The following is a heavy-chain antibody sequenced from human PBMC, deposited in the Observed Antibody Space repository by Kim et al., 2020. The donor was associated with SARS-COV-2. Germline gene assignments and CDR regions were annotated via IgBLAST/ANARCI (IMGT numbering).Heavy chain of an antibody. D-gene: IGHD6-19*01. CDR3: ARTVAGTFDY. J-gene: IGHJ4*02. V-gene: IGHV6-1*01. CDR2: YN. Sequence: YNDYEVSVKSRITINPDTSKNQFSLQLNSVTPEDTAVYYCARTVAGTFDYWGQGTLVTVSS.